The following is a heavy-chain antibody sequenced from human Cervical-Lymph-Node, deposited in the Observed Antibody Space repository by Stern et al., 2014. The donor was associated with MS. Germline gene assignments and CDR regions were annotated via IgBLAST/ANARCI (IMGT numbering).Heavy chain of an antibody. J-gene: IGHJ4*02. CDR2: FDSENGKT. CDR1: GYDLIELS. D-gene: IGHD2-21*02. Sequence: VQLVESGAEVKKPGASVKVSCKVSGYDLIELSMHWVRQAPGKGLEWMGGFDSENGKTIYAQKFQGRVTMTEDTSTDTAYMELRSLRSDDTAEYYCATSRPTGFVVVTAPFDYWGQGTLVTVSS. CDR3: ATSRPTGFVVVTAPFDY. V-gene: IGHV1-24*01.